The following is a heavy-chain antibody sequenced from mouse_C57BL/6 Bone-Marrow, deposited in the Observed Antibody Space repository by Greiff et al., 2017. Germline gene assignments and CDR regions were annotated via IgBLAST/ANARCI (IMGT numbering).Heavy chain of an antibody. CDR2: IDPGDGYT. D-gene: IGHD1-1*01. J-gene: IGHJ2*01. V-gene: IGHV1-62-3*01. Sequence: QVQLQQSGAELVKPGASVKLSCKASGFTFSSSCMHWVKQRPGKCLEWIGRIDPGDGYTKYTEKLKGKATLTADKASNTHYLQLSSLTSEDSAVYYCARYDNYASSASKWGQGHTLPVSS. CDR3: ARYDNYASSASK. CDR1: GFTFSSSC.